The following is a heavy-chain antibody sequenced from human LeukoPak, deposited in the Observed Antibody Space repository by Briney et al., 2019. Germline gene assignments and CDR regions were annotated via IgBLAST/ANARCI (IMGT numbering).Heavy chain of an antibody. V-gene: IGHV3-30*02. D-gene: IGHD3-22*01. Sequence: GGSLRLSCAASGFTFSSYGMHWVRQAPGKGLEWVAFIRYDGSNKYYADSVKGRFTISRDNSKNTLYLQMNSLRAEDTAVYYCAKVHRLLKSKYHYYDSSGPMGDVIDYWGQGTLVTVSS. CDR2: IRYDGSNK. CDR1: GFTFSSYG. J-gene: IGHJ4*02. CDR3: AKVHRLLKSKYHYYDSSGPMGDVIDY.